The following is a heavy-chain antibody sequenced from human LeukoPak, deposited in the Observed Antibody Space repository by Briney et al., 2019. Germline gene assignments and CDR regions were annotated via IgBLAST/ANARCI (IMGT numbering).Heavy chain of an antibody. Sequence: QTGGSLRLSCAASGFTFSSYWMTWVRQAPGKGLEWVANINQDRSEKYYVDSVKGRFTISRDNAKNSLYLQMNSLRAEDTAVYYCAKGGNLPGVDYYYGMDVWGQGTTVTVSS. CDR1: GFTFSSYW. V-gene: IGHV3-7*01. CDR3: AKGGNLPGVDYYYGMDV. CDR2: INQDRSEK. J-gene: IGHJ6*02. D-gene: IGHD3-16*01.